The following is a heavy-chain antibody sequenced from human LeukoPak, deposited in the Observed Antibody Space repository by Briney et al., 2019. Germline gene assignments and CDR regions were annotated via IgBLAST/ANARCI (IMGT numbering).Heavy chain of an antibody. D-gene: IGHD6-19*01. CDR3: ARDAGEYSSGWFDY. V-gene: IGHV4-59*01. J-gene: IGHJ4*02. Sequence: SETLSLTCTVSGGSISSYYWSWIRQPPGKGLEWSGYIYYSGSTNYNPSLKSRVTISVDTSKNQFSLKLSSVTAADTAVYYCARDAGEYSSGWFDYWGQGTLVTASS. CDR2: IYYSGST. CDR1: GGSISSYY.